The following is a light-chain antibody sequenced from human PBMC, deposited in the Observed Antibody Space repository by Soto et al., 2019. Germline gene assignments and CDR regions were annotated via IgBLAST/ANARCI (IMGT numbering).Light chain of an antibody. Sequence: DIQMTQSPSSLSASVGDRVTITCRASQDIQNALGWYQQKPGKAPKRLIYAASSLQSGVPSRFRGSRSGTEFTLTISSLQPEYFATYYCLQHDSNVWTFGQGTKVEI. CDR2: AAS. J-gene: IGKJ1*01. CDR1: QDIQNA. V-gene: IGKV1-17*01. CDR3: LQHDSNVWT.